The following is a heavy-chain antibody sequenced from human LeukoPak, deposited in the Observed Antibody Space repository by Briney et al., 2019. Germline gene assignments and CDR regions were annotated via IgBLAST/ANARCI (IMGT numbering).Heavy chain of an antibody. CDR3: ANGIGEYSYGYGYFDY. Sequence: AGGSLRLSCAASGFTFSSYAMSWVRQAPGKGLEWVSAISGSGGSTYYADSVKGRFTISRDNSKNTLYLQMNSLRAEDTAVYYCANGIGEYSYGYGYFDYWGQGTLVTVSS. CDR1: GFTFSSYA. J-gene: IGHJ4*02. D-gene: IGHD5-18*01. V-gene: IGHV3-23*01. CDR2: ISGSGGST.